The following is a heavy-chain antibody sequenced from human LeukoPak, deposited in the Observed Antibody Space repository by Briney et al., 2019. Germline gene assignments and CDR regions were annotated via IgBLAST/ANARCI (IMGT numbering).Heavy chain of an antibody. CDR3: ARMTPDSPSFDY. CDR2: IDWDDDK. J-gene: IGHJ4*02. D-gene: IGHD2-15*01. Sequence: SGPALVKPTQTLTLTCTFSGFSLSTPEMCVTWIRQPPGKALEWLARIDWDDDKFYSPSLSSRLTISKDTPKNQVVLRMTNMDPVDTGKYYCARMTPDSPSFDYWGQGALITVSS. V-gene: IGHV2-70*17. CDR1: GFSLSTPEMC.